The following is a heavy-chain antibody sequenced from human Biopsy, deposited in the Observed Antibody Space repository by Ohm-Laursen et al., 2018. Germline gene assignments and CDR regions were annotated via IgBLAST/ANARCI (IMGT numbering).Heavy chain of an antibody. CDR2: IYPNSGDT. D-gene: IGHD3-3*01. V-gene: IGHV1-2*02. CDR3: ARDLLEWSLPS. Sequence: EASVKVSCNASGDAFLGYYLHWVRQAPGQGLEWMGSIYPNSGDTDFAQKFQGRVSMTRDTSVSTAYLELSSLRSDDTAIYYCARDLLEWSLPSWGQGTLVTVSS. J-gene: IGHJ4*02. CDR1: GDAFLGYY.